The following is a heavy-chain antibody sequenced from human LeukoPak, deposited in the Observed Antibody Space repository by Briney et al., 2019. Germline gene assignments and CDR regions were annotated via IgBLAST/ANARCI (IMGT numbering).Heavy chain of an antibody. V-gene: IGHV3-30*18. J-gene: IGHJ4*02. D-gene: IGHD3-22*01. Sequence: GGSLRLSCEASGFTFSAYAMTWVRQAPGKGLEWVAVISYDGRKKYYADSVKGRFTISRDNSKNTLYLQMNSLRAEDTAVYYCAKVGADPPLNYYDSSIDYWGQGTLVAVSS. CDR1: GFTFSAYA. CDR3: AKVGADPPLNYYDSSIDY. CDR2: ISYDGRKK.